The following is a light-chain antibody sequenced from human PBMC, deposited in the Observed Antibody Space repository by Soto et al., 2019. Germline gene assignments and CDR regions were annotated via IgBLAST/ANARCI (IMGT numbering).Light chain of an antibody. CDR1: QSIRTW. Sequence: DIQMTQSPSTLSASVGDRVTITCRASQSIRTWLAWYQQKPGKAPKLLIYKASTLESGVPSRFSGSGSGTEFTLTISSLQPDDFATYYCQQYSGFSTTFGQGTRVEVK. CDR2: KAS. J-gene: IGKJ1*01. V-gene: IGKV1-5*03. CDR3: QQYSGFSTT.